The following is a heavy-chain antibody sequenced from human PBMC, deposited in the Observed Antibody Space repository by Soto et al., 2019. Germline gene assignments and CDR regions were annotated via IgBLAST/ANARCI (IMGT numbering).Heavy chain of an antibody. J-gene: IGHJ5*02. V-gene: IGHV1-24*01. Sequence: VDSVKVSWKVYEYPLNELSMHLVREAPGKGLEWMGGFDPEDGETIYAQKFQGRVTMTEDTSTDTAYMELSSLRSEDTAVYYCATIISSSWYRSGWFDPWGQGTMVTVSS. CDR1: EYPLNELS. CDR3: ATIISSSWYRSGWFDP. CDR2: FDPEDGET. D-gene: IGHD6-13*01.